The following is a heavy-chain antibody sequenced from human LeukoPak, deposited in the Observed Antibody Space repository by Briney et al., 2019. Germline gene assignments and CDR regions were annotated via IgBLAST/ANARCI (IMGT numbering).Heavy chain of an antibody. D-gene: IGHD3-10*01. CDR3: ARHVGYYGSEEPNWFDP. J-gene: IGHJ5*02. V-gene: IGHV4-39*01. CDR1: GGSISSSSYY. CDR2: IYYSGST. Sequence: SETLSLTCTVSGGSISSSSYYWGWIRQPPGKGLEWIGGIYYSGSTYYNPSLKSRVTISVDTSKNQFSLKLSSVTAADTAVYYCARHVGYYGSEEPNWFDPWGQGTLVTVSS.